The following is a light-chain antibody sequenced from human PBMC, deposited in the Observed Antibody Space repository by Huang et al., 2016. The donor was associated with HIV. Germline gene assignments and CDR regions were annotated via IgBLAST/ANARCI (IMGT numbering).Light chain of an antibody. CDR1: PSIGTN. CDR2: GAS. CDR3: QHYSNWPPLT. V-gene: IGKV3-15*01. Sequence: IILTQSPATLSVSPGEGATLYYRASPSIGTNLAWYQQGPGQAPRLLVYGASTRAIGVPVRFSGRGSGTQFNLTLSSLQSEDFATYYCQHYSNWPPLTFGGGTKVDI. J-gene: IGKJ4*01.